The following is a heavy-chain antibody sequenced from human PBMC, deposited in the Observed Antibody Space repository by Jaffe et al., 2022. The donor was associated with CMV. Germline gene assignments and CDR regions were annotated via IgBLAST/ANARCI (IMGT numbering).Heavy chain of an antibody. J-gene: IGHJ6*02. Sequence: QVQLQQWGAGLLKPSETLSLTCAVYGGSFSGYYWSWIRQPPGKGLEWIGEINHSGSTNYNPSLKSRVTISVDTSKNQFSLKLSSVTAADTAVYYCARGNDYVWGSYRPYYYGMDVWGQGTTVTVSS. D-gene: IGHD3-16*02. CDR1: GGSFSGYY. CDR2: INHSGST. V-gene: IGHV4-34*01. CDR3: ARGNDYVWGSYRPYYYGMDV.